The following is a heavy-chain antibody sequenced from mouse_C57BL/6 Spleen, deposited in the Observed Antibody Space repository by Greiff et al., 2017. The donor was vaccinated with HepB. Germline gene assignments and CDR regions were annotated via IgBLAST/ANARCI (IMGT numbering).Heavy chain of an antibody. J-gene: IGHJ3*01. D-gene: IGHD1-1*01. Sequence: EVHLVESGPGLVKPSQSLSLTCSVTGYSITSGYYWNWIRQFPGNKLEWMGYISYDGSNNYNPSLKNRISITRDTSKNQFFLKLNSVTTEDTATYYCARDGGPYYYGSSSWFAYWGQGTLVTVSA. V-gene: IGHV3-6*01. CDR2: ISYDGSN. CDR1: GYSITSGYY. CDR3: ARDGGPYYYGSSSWFAY.